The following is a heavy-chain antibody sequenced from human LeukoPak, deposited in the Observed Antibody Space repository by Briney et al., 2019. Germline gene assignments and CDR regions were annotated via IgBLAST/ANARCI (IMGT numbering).Heavy chain of an antibody. J-gene: IGHJ6*02. CDR2: IYASGST. CDR3: ARDGKGYDILSGYGMDV. CDR1: GGSISSYY. D-gene: IGHD3-9*01. V-gene: IGHV4-4*07. Sequence: SETLSLTCTVSGGSISSYYWSWIRQPAGQGLEWIGRIYASGSTDYNHSLKSRVTMSVDTSKNQFSLKLTSGTAADTAVYYCARDGKGYDILSGYGMDVWGQGTTVTVSS.